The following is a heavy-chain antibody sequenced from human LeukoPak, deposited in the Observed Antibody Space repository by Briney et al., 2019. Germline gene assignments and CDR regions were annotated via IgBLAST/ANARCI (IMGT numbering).Heavy chain of an antibody. D-gene: IGHD3-10*01. CDR1: GGSVSSGSDF. V-gene: IGHV4-61*01. CDR3: AVLWLGGLYSWLDP. CDR2: IYYTGAT. J-gene: IGHJ5*01. Sequence: TTSETLSLTCTASGGSVSSGSDFWSWIPQPPGKGLEWIGHIYYTGATNYNPSLSSRVTISLDTSKNQFSLKLNSVTAADTAVYYCAVLWLGGLYSWLDPWGQGHLVTVSS.